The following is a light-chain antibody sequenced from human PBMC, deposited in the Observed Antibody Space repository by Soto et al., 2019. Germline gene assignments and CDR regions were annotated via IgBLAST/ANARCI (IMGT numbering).Light chain of an antibody. V-gene: IGLV2-14*03. CDR1: SSDVGAYDY. CDR3: SSHTTRDTRV. Sequence: QSVRTQPASVSGSPGQSIAISCTGSSSDVGAYDYVSWYQQHPDKAPRLIMYEVSYRPSGVSNRFSGSKSVNTATLTISGLQAEDEGDYYCSSHTTRDTRVFGTGTKVTVL. J-gene: IGLJ1*01. CDR2: EVS.